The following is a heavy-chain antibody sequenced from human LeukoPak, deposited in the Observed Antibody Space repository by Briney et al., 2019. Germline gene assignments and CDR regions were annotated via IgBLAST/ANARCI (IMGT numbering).Heavy chain of an antibody. CDR3: ASYYSSSWYSFWFDP. J-gene: IGHJ5*02. CDR1: GGSISSSSYY. CDR2: IYLSGST. Sequence: SERLSLTCTVSGGSISSSSYYWGWIRQPPGKGLEWIGSIYLSGSTYYNPSLKSRVTISVDTSKNKFSLKLSSVTAADTAVYYCASYYSSSWYSFWFDPWGQGTLIASSS. V-gene: IGHV4-39*01. D-gene: IGHD6-13*01.